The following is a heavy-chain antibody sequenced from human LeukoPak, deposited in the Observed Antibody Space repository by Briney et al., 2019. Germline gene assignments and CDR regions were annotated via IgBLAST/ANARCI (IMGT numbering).Heavy chain of an antibody. CDR2: IYYTGYT. J-gene: IGHJ4*02. CDR3: AREGDKRASAAY. Sequence: SQTQSLTCPVFGGSISSGGFYWSWIRQHPGKGLEWIGYIYYTGYTYYNPSLKSRVTISVDSSKNQFSLRLTSVTAADTAVYYCAREGDKRASAAYWGQGTLVTVSS. V-gene: IGHV4-31*03. D-gene: IGHD3-16*01. CDR1: GGSISSGGFY.